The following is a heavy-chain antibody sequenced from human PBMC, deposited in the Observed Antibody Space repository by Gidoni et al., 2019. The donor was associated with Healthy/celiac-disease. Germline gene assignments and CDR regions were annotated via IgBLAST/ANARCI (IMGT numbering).Heavy chain of an antibody. CDR1: GASISSSSYY. J-gene: IGHJ4*02. CDR3: AGYYDFWSGTSRAY. CDR2: IYYSGST. V-gene: IGHV4-39*01. Sequence: QLQLQESGPGLVKPSEPLSLTCTLSGASISSSSYYWGWIRQPPGKGLEWIGSIYYSGSTYYNPSLKSRVTISVDTSKNQFSLKLSSVTAADTAVYYCAGYYDFWSGTSRAYWGQGTLVTVSS. D-gene: IGHD3-3*01.